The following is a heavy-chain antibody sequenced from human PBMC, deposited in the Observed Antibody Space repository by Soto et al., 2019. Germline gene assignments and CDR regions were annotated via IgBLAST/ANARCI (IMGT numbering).Heavy chain of an antibody. Sequence: QLQLQESGPELVKPSETLPLTCTVSGGSISSSSNYWGWIRQPPGKGLEWIGSIYYSGSTYYNPSLKCRVTISVDTSKNQFSLKLSSVTAADTAVYYCARGPYYYDSSGYYNYWGQGTLVTVSS. D-gene: IGHD3-22*01. J-gene: IGHJ4*02. CDR3: ARGPYYYDSSGYYNY. V-gene: IGHV4-39*01. CDR2: IYYSGST. CDR1: GGSISSSSNY.